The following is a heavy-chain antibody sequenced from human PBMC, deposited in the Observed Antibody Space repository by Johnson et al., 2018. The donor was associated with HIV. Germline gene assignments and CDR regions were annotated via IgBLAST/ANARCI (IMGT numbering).Heavy chain of an antibody. CDR2: ISYDGSNK. CDR1: GFTFSSYV. V-gene: IGHV3-30*04. CDR3: ARGLGSRSAFDI. J-gene: IGHJ3*02. Sequence: VQLVESGGGVVQPGRSLRLSCAASGFTFSSYVMHWVRQAPGKGLEWVAVISYDGSNKYYADSVKGRFTISRDNSKNTLYLQMNSLRAEDTAVYYCARGLGSRSAFDIWGQGTMVTVSS. D-gene: IGHD2-2*01.